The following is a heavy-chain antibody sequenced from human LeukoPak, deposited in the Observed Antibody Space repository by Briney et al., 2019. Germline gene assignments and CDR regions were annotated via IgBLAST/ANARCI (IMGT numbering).Heavy chain of an antibody. CDR1: GYTFTNYY. CDR3: AKDPPYCSSTSCYVFDY. V-gene: IGHV1-46*01. CDR2: LNPSSGST. Sequence: ASVKVSCKASGYTFTNYYMHWVRQAPGQGLEWMGILNPSSGSTAYAQKFQGRVTMTRDTSTSTVYMELSSLRSEDTAVYYCAKDPPYCSSTSCYVFDYWGQGTLVTVSS. J-gene: IGHJ4*02. D-gene: IGHD2-2*01.